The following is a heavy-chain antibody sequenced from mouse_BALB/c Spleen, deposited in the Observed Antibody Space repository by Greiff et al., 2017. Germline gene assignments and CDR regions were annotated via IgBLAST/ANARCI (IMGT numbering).Heavy chain of an antibody. D-gene: IGHD1-1*01. CDR1: GYTFTSYY. J-gene: IGHJ1*01. CDR3: TRIYYGSSYGYFDV. CDR2: INPSNGGT. V-gene: IGHV1S81*02. Sequence: ESGAELVKPGASVKLSCKASGYTFTSYYMYWVKQRPGQGLEWIGEINPSNGGTNFNEKFKSKATLTVDKSSSTAYMQLSSLTSEDSAVYYCTRIYYGSSYGYFDVWGAGTTVTVSS.